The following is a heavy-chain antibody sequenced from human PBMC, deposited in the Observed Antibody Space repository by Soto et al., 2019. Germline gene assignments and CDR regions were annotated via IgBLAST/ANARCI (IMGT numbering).Heavy chain of an antibody. CDR3: ARVWGFRAARRVRMGMDV. CDR2: INHSGST. CDR1: GGSFSGYY. V-gene: IGHV4-34*01. D-gene: IGHD6-6*01. Sequence: SETLSLTCAVYGGSFSGYYWSWIRQPPGKGLEWIGEINHSGSTNYNPSLKSRVTISVDTSKNQFSPKLSSVTAADTAVYYCARVWGFRAARRVRMGMDVWGQGTTVTVSS. J-gene: IGHJ6*02.